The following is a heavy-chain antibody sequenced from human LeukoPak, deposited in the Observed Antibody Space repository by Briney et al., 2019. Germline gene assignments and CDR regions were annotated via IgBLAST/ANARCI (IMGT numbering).Heavy chain of an antibody. CDR3: ARSRLYDFWSSYPYY. CDR1: GGSFSGYY. Sequence: SETLSLTCAVNGGSFSGYYWTWIRQPPGKGLEWIGQINHCGSSNYNPSLKSRVTISVDTSKNHFSLNLSSVTAADTAVYFCARSRLYDFWSSYPYYWGQGTLVTVSS. J-gene: IGHJ4*02. CDR2: INHCGSS. V-gene: IGHV4-34*01. D-gene: IGHD3-3*01.